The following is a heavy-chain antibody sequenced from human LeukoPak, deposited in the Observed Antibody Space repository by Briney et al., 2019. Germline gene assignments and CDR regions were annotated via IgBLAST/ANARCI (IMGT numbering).Heavy chain of an antibody. CDR3: ARVGYYYDSSGVYDDY. D-gene: IGHD3-22*01. V-gene: IGHV4-34*01. J-gene: IGHJ4*02. Sequence: KPSETLSLTCAVYGGSFSGYYWSWIRQPPGKGLEWIGEINHSGSTNYNPSLKSRVTISVDTSKNQFSLKLSSVTAADTAVYYCARVGYYYDSSGVYDDYWGQGTLVTVSS. CDR1: GGSFSGYY. CDR2: INHSGST.